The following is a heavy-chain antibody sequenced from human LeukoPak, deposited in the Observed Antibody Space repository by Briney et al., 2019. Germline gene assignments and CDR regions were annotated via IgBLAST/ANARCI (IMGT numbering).Heavy chain of an antibody. Sequence: PGGSLRLSCAASGFTFSSYAMHWVRQAPGKGLEWVAVISYDGSNKYYADSVKGRFTISRDNSKNTLYLQMNSLRAEDAAVYYRARVGSSTSCYGSCYYYYGMDVWGQGTTVTVSS. CDR2: ISYDGSNK. D-gene: IGHD2-2*01. CDR1: GFTFSSYA. J-gene: IGHJ6*02. V-gene: IGHV3-30-3*01. CDR3: ARVGSSTSCYGSCYYYYGMDV.